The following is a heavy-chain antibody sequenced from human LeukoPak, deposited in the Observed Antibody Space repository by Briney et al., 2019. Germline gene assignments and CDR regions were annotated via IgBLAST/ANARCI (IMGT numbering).Heavy chain of an antibody. CDR1: GGSISSYY. CDR3: AAQIRGYTWNYEYFQH. Sequence: PSETLSLTCTVSGGSISSYYWSWIRQPPGKGLEWIGYIYYSGSTNYNPSLKSRVTISVDTSKNQFSLKLSSVTAADTAVYYCAAQIRGYTWNYEYFQHWGQGTLVTVSS. CDR2: IYYSGST. V-gene: IGHV4-59*01. J-gene: IGHJ1*01. D-gene: IGHD1-7*01.